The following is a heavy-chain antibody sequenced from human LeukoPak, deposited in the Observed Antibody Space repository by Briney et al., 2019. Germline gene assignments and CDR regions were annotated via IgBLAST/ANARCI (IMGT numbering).Heavy chain of an antibody. Sequence: SETLSLTCTVSGGSISSYYWSWIRQPPGKGLEWIGEINHSGSTNYNPSLKSRVTISVDTSKNQFSLKLSSVTAADTAVYYCARGRNGYCSSTSCHDNYFDYWGQGTLVTVSS. D-gene: IGHD2-2*01. CDR1: GGSISSYY. CDR3: ARGRNGYCSSTSCHDNYFDY. CDR2: INHSGST. V-gene: IGHV4-34*01. J-gene: IGHJ4*02.